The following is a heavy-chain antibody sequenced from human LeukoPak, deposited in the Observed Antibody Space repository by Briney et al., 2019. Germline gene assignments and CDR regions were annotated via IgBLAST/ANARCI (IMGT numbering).Heavy chain of an antibody. V-gene: IGHV3-7*01. CDR3: ARDIAPAGLFFDY. Sequence: GGSLRLSCAASGFTLTSYWMSWVRQAPGKGLEWVANIKYDGSEKDYVDSVKGRFTISRDNAKNSLYLQMNSLRAEDTAVYYCARDIAPAGLFFDYWGQGTLVTVSS. CDR1: GFTLTSYW. D-gene: IGHD6-13*01. CDR2: IKYDGSEK. J-gene: IGHJ4*02.